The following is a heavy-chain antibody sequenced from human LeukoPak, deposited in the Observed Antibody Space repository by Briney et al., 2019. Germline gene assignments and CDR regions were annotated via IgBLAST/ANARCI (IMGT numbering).Heavy chain of an antibody. D-gene: IGHD3-10*01. J-gene: IGHJ4*02. CDR3: ARDVPFNYGSGSYYNLYFDY. CDR1: GGSLRSDNYY. Sequence: SETLSLTCTVSGGSLRSDNYYWGWIRQTPGKGLEWIGCIYHSGSTYYNPSLKSPVTISMDTSKNQFSLKLSSVTAADTAVYYCARDVPFNYGSGSYYNLYFDYWGQGTLVTVSS. CDR2: IYHSGST. V-gene: IGHV4-39*07.